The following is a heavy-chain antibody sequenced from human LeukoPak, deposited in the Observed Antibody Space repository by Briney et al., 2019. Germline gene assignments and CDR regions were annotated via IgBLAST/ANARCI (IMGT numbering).Heavy chain of an antibody. CDR2: ISMSSSHI. CDR3: AREFRAAAGKSFDY. V-gene: IGHV3-21*01. CDR1: GFTFSSYA. Sequence: PGGSLRLSCAASGFTFSSYAMSWVRQAPGKGLEWVSSISMSSSHIYYAGSMKGRFTISRDNAKNSLYLQMNSPRAEDTAVYYCAREFRAAAGKSFDYWGQGTLVAVSS. D-gene: IGHD6-13*01. J-gene: IGHJ4*02.